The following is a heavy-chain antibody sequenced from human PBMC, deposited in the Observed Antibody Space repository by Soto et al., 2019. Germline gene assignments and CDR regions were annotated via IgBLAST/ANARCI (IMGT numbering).Heavy chain of an antibody. D-gene: IGHD2-2*01. V-gene: IGHV4-59*01. Sequence: SETLSLTCTVSGGSISSYYWSWIRQPPGKGLEWIGYIYYSGSTNYNPSLKSRVTISVDTSMNQFSLKLSSVTAADTAVNYCARDQVPAALLGWSDPWGQGPLVT. J-gene: IGHJ5*02. CDR1: GGSISSYY. CDR2: IYYSGST. CDR3: ARDQVPAALLGWSDP.